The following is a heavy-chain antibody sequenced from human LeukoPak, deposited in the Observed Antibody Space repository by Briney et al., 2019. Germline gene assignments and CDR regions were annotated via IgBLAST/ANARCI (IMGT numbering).Heavy chain of an antibody. CDR1: GFTFSSYW. V-gene: IGHV3-7*01. Sequence: GGSLRLSCAASGFTFSSYWMSWVRQAPGKGLEWVANIKQDGSEKYYVDSVKGRFTISRDNAKNSLYLQMNSLRAEDTAVYYCARDFAHSDFWSGKYYFDYWGQGTLATVSS. CDR2: IKQDGSEK. D-gene: IGHD3-3*01. J-gene: IGHJ4*02. CDR3: ARDFAHSDFWSGKYYFDY.